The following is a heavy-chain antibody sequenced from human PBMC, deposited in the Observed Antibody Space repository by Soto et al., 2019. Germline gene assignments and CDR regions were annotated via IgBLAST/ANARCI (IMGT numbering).Heavy chain of an antibody. CDR2: IYYSGST. CDR3: ARRERDLILSPPYYYYYMDV. CDR1: GGSISSYY. J-gene: IGHJ6*03. Sequence: QVQLQESGPGLVKPSETLSLTCTVSGGSISSYYWSWIRQPPGKGLEWIGYIYYSGSTNYNPSLKSRVTISVDTSKNQFSLKLSSVTAADTAVYYCARRERDLILSPPYYYYYMDVWGKGTTVTVSS. V-gene: IGHV4-59*08. D-gene: IGHD3-3*01.